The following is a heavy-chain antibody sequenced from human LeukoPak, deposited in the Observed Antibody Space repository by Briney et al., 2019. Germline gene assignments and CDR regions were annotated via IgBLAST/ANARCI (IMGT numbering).Heavy chain of an antibody. CDR1: GFSFGSYW. CDR2: INQDGSEK. Sequence: GGSLRLSCAASGFSFGSYWMTWVRQGPGKGLEWVANINQDGSEKYYVDSVKGRFTISRDNAKNSLYLQMNSLRAEDTAVYYCARGFIGSGSSDDYYMDVWGKGTTVTVSS. J-gene: IGHJ6*03. CDR3: ARGFIGSGSSDDYYMDV. V-gene: IGHV3-7*01. D-gene: IGHD6-19*01.